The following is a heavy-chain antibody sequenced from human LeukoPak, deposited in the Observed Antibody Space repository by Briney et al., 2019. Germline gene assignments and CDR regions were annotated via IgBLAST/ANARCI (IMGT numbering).Heavy chain of an antibody. CDR3: ASQYSSGWYGAFDI. CDR1: GDSVSRNSSA. J-gene: IGHJ3*02. D-gene: IGHD6-19*01. V-gene: IGHV6-1*01. CDR2: TYYRSKWYN. Sequence: SQTLSLTCAFSGDSVSRNSSAWNWIRQSPSRGLEWLGRTYYRSKWYNDYAVSVKSRITINPDTSKNQFSLQLNSVTPEDTAVYYCASQYSSGWYGAFDIWGQGTMVTVSS.